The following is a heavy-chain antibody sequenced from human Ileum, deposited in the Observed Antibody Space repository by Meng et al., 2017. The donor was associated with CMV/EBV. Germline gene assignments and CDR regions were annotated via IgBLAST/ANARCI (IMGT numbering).Heavy chain of an antibody. CDR1: GFTFSSYW. J-gene: IGHJ4*02. Sequence: GESLKISCAASGFTFSSYWMHWVRQAPGKGLVWVSRLNTDGSVTSYADSVKGRFTISRDNAKSTLYLEMDSLRGEDTAVYYCVRDGPGSYFDYWGQGTLVTVSS. V-gene: IGHV3-74*01. CDR3: VRDGPGSYFDY. CDR2: LNTDGSVT.